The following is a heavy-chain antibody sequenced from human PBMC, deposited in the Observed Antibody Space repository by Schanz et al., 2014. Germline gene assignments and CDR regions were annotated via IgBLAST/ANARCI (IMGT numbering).Heavy chain of an antibody. J-gene: IGHJ3*02. CDR1: GFTFSSYA. V-gene: IGHV3-23*01. D-gene: IGHD3-10*01. CDR3: AKGRFGELSAFDI. Sequence: EVQLLESGGGLVQPGGSLRLSCAASGFTFSSYAMSWVRQAPGKGLEWVSAISGSGGSTYYADSVKGRFTISRDNSKNTLYLQMNSRRGEDTAVYYCAKGRFGELSAFDIWGQGTMVTVSS. CDR2: ISGSGGST.